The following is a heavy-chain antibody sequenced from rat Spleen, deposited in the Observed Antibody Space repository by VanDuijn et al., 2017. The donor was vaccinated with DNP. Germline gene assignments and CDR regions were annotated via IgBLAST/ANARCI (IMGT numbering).Heavy chain of an antibody. CDR3: TKDAFDY. V-gene: IGHV5-27*01. J-gene: IGHJ2*01. Sequence: EVQLVESGGGLVQPGRSLKLSCAASGFTFSNYYMAWVRQAPGKGLEWVASIHSVGGNPYYPASVKGGFTISRAKAKNPLYLQMDSLRSEDTATYYCTKDAFDYWGQGVMVTVSS. CDR1: GFTFSNYY. CDR2: IHSVGGNP.